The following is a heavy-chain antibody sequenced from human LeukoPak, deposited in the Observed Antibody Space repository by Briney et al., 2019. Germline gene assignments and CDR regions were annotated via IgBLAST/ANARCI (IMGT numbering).Heavy chain of an antibody. CDR3: ARDLSYGSRGWFDP. CDR2: INPNSGGT. D-gene: IGHD6-13*01. CDR1: GYTFTGYY. J-gene: IGHJ5*02. V-gene: IGHV1-2*06. Sequence: ASVKVSCKASGYTFTGYYMHWVRQAPGQGLEWMGRINPNSGGTNYAQKFQGRVTMTRDTSISTAYMELSRLRSDDTAVYYCARDLSYGSRGWFDPWGQGTLVTVSS.